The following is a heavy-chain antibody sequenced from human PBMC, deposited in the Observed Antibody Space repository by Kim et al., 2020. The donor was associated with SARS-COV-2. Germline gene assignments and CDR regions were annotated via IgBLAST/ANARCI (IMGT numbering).Heavy chain of an antibody. CDR3: AKVGSGAYVGRDYFDY. CDR1: GFKFSNYA. J-gene: IGHJ4*02. Sequence: GGSLRLSCTTSGFKFSNYAMSWFRQASGKGLEWVSALGGGGCASYYADSVKGRFTISRDSSTNTMYLQMNTLRVEDTAVYYCAKVGSGAYVGRDYFDYWGQGTLVTVSP. CDR2: LGGGGCAS. D-gene: IGHD4-17*01. V-gene: IGHV3-23*01.